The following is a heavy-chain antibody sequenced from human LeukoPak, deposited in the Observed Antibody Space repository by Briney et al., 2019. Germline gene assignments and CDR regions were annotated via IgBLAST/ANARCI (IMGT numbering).Heavy chain of an antibody. CDR3: ARHVSSGYSYYYYMDV. J-gene: IGHJ6*03. Sequence: SEALSLTCTVSGYSISSGYYWGWIRQPPGKGLEWIGSIYHSGSTYYNPSLKSRVTISVDTSKNQFSLKLSSVTAADTAVYYCARHVSSGYSYYYYMDVWGKGTTVTISS. V-gene: IGHV4-38-2*02. CDR2: IYHSGST. CDR1: GYSISSGYY. D-gene: IGHD3-22*01.